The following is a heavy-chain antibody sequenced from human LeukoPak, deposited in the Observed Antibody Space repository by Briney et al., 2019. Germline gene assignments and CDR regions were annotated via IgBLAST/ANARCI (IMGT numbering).Heavy chain of an antibody. V-gene: IGHV4-4*02. CDR2: VHLDGRT. CDR1: GGSVTSTNW. J-gene: IGHJ4*02. CDR3: AREGGFYRPLDY. Sequence: SETLSLTCDVSGGSVTSTNWRTWFRQPPGKGLEWIGEVHLDGRTNYNPSLKSRLVMSADLPENHISLKLTSVTAADTAVYYCAREGGFYRPLDYSGQGTLVTVSS. D-gene: IGHD6-25*01.